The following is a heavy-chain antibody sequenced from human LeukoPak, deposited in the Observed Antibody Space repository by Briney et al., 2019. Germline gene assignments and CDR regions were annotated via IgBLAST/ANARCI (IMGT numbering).Heavy chain of an antibody. V-gene: IGHV3-66*01. CDR2: IYSGGST. Sequence: QSSETLSLTCTVSGGSISSSSYYMSWVRQAPGKGLEWVSVIYSGGSTYYADSVKGRFTISRDNSKNTLYLQMNSLRAEDTAVYYCARVGRSYYDSSGYSTFDYWGQGTLVTVSS. D-gene: IGHD3-22*01. J-gene: IGHJ4*02. CDR3: ARVGRSYYDSSGYSTFDY. CDR1: GGSISSSSYY.